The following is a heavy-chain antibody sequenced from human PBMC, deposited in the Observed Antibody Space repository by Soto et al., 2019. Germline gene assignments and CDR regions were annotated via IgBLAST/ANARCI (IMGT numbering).Heavy chain of an antibody. CDR1: GGSISSYY. V-gene: IGHV4-59*08. Sequence: SETLSLTCTVSGGSISSYYWSWIRQPPGKGLEWIGYIYYSGSTNYNPSLKSRVTISVDTSKNQFSLKLSSVTAADTAVYYCARQGAAGKFDYWGQGTLVTVSS. CDR3: ARQGAAGKFDY. J-gene: IGHJ4*02. CDR2: IYYSGST. D-gene: IGHD6-13*01.